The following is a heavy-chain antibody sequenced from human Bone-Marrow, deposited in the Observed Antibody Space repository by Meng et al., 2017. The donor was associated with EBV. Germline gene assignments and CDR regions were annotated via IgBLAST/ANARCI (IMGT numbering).Heavy chain of an antibody. Sequence: QVQLVQSGAEVKKXXSSVKVSXKASGGTFSSYAISWVRQAPGQGLEWMGGIIPIFGTANYAQKFQGRVTITADESTSTAYMELSSLRSEDTAVYYCARARIVGATLRGRAFDYWGQGTLVTVSS. CDR2: IIPIFGTA. CDR1: GGTFSSYA. CDR3: ARARIVGATLRGRAFDY. J-gene: IGHJ4*02. D-gene: IGHD1-26*01. V-gene: IGHV1-69*01.